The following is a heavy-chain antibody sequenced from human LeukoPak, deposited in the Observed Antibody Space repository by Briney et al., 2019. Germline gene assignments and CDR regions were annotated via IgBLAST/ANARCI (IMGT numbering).Heavy chain of an antibody. J-gene: IGHJ6*02. CDR1: GFTFSSYA. Sequence: GGSLRLSCAASGFTFSSYATHWVRQAPGKGPEWVAVISYDGSNKYYADSVKGRFTISRDNSKNTLYLQMNSLRAEDTAVYYCAREGCSGGSCYYGMDVWGQGTTVTVSS. CDR3: AREGCSGGSCYYGMDV. CDR2: ISYDGSNK. V-gene: IGHV3-30-3*01. D-gene: IGHD2-15*01.